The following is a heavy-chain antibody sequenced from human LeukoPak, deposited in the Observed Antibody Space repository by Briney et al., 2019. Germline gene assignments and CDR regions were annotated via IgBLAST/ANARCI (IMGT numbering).Heavy chain of an antibody. CDR2: IYYSGST. CDR1: GGSISSYY. D-gene: IGHD6-13*01. J-gene: IGHJ6*02. V-gene: IGHV4-59*01. CDR3: ARLTPWAAGTPELIYGMDV. Sequence: PSETLSLTCTVSGGSISSYYWSWIRQPPGKGLEWIGYIYYSGSTNYNPSLKSRVTISVDTSKNQFSLKLSSVTAADTAVYYCARLTPWAAGTPELIYGMDVWGQGTTVTVSS.